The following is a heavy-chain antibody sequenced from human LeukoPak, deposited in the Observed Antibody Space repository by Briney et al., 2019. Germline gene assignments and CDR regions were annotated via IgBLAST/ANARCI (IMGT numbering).Heavy chain of an antibody. CDR2: ISGSGGST. D-gene: IGHD5-24*01. V-gene: IGHV3-23*01. CDR1: GFTFSSYA. J-gene: IGHJ4*02. CDR3: TKGGRWLPGMAH. Sequence: GGSLRLSCAASGFTFSSYAMSWVRHAPGKGLEWVSAISGSGGSTYSAHSVKGRFTISRDNSKNTPYLQINGLRDQGTAVYYYTKGGRWLPGMAHWGQGTLVTVSS.